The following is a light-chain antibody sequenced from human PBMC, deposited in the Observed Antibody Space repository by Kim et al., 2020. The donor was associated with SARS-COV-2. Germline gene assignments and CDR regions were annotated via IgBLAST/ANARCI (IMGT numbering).Light chain of an antibody. CDR1: QHIDNY. J-gene: IGKJ1*01. V-gene: IGKV1-39*01. Sequence: ASVGDRVTISCWASQHIDNYLNLYQQKPWTPPRRLCYSASSLQSVVPSECSGRGAWAEFTLTISSLQPEDFSVYFCQQGYTMPRTFGQGTKVDIK. CDR2: SAS. CDR3: QQGYTMPRT.